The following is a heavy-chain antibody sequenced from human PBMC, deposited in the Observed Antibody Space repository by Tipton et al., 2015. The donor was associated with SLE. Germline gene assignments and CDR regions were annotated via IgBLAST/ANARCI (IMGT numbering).Heavy chain of an antibody. J-gene: IGHJ4*02. CDR2: IRYDGTNK. CDR1: GFTFRSYG. D-gene: IGHD4/OR15-4a*01. Sequence: SLRLSCAASGFTFRSYGIHWVRQAPGKGVEWVAFIRYDGTNKYNAESVKGRFTISRDNSKNTLYLPMDSLTLEDTAMYFCAKDRTHSDYGVAIGLWGQGTLVSVSS. V-gene: IGHV3-30*02. CDR3: AKDRTHSDYGVAIGL.